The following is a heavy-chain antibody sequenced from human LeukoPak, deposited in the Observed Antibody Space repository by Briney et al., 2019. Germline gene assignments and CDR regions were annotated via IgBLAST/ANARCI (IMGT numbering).Heavy chain of an antibody. J-gene: IGHJ4*02. CDR1: GGSISTTNW. CDR2: IYHSGST. Sequence: SETLSLTCAVSGGSISTTNWWSWVRQPPEKGLEWIGEIYHSGSTNYNPSLKSRVTISVDNSKSQFSLKLSSVTAADTAVYYCARVWAAHFDSWGQGTLVTVSS. V-gene: IGHV4-4*02. CDR3: ARVWAAHFDS. D-gene: IGHD6-6*01.